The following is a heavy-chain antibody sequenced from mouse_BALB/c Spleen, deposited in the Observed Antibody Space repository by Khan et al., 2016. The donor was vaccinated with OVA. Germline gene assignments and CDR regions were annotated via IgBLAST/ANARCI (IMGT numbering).Heavy chain of an antibody. CDR3: ARLEDI. D-gene: IGHD1-3*01. CDR2: IWAGGST. CDR1: GFSLTSYG. Sequence: QVQLQESGPGLVAPSQSLSITCTVSGFSLTSYGVHWVRQPPGKGLEWLGVIWAGGSTNYHSALMSRMSISKDNSKSQFCLKMNNLQTDDTAMYYCARLEDIWGQGTTLTVSS. J-gene: IGHJ2*01. V-gene: IGHV2-9*02.